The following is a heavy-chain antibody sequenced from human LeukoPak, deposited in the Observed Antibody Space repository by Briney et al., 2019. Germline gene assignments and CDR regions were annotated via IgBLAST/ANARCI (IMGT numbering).Heavy chain of an antibody. D-gene: IGHD1-14*01. CDR2: ISAYNGNT. J-gene: IGHJ6*03. Sequence: GASVKVSCKASGYTFTSYGISWVRQAPGQGLEWMGWISAYNGNTNYAQKLQGRVTMTTDTSTSTAYMELRSLRSDDTAVYYCARDTGSPFYFYYYMDLWGKGTTVTVSS. CDR1: GYTFTSYG. V-gene: IGHV1-18*01. CDR3: ARDTGSPFYFYYYMDL.